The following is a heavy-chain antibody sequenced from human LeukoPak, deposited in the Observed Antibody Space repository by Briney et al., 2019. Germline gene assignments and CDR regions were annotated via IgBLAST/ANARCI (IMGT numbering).Heavy chain of an antibody. CDR2: IYTSGST. V-gene: IGHV4-61*02. CDR3: ARDSTRGYGSGSYFYYFDY. D-gene: IGHD3-10*01. CDR1: GGSISSGSYY. J-gene: IGHJ4*02. Sequence: SQTLSLTCTVSGGSISSGSYYWSWIRQPAGKGLEWIGRIYTSGSTNYNPSLKSRATISVDTSKNQFSLKLSSVTAADTAVYYCARDSTRGYGSGSYFYYFDYWGQGTLVTVSS.